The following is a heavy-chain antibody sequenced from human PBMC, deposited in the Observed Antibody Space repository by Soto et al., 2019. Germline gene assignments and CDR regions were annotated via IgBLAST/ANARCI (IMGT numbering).Heavy chain of an antibody. Sequence: GGSLRLSCAASGFTFSSYSMNWVRQAPGKGLEWVSSISSSSSYIYYADSVKGRFTISRDNAKNSLYLQMNSLRAEDTAVYYCARENVHSSSSDYWGQGTLVTVSS. J-gene: IGHJ4*02. CDR1: GFTFSSYS. D-gene: IGHD6-6*01. V-gene: IGHV3-21*01. CDR2: ISSSSSYI. CDR3: ARENVHSSSSDY.